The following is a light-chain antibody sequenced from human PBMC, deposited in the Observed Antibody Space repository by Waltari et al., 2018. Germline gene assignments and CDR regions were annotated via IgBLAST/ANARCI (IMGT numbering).Light chain of an antibody. V-gene: IGLV1-47*01. CDR3: AAWDVSLSARV. Sequence: QSVLTQPPSASGTPGQRVTISCTGSTSYIYWYQQLPGTAPKLLIYRNSQRPPGVPDRFSGSKSGTSASLTISGLRSEDEADYYCAAWDVSLSARVFGGGTKLTVL. CDR1: TSY. CDR2: RNS. J-gene: IGLJ3*02.